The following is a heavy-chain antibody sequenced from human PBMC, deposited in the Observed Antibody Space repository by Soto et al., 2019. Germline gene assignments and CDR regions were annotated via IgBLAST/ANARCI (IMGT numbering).Heavy chain of an antibody. Sequence: SLTCAFYGGSFSGNHWTWIRQPPGKGLEWIGEINHSGSTNYNPSLKSRVTISVDTAKNQISLKLNSVTAADTAVYYCARRYCSSTSCIAGLDSWGRGSRVTVSS. CDR2: INHSGST. J-gene: IGHJ5*01. CDR3: ARRYCSSTSCIAGLDS. CDR1: GGSFSGNH. D-gene: IGHD2-2*01. V-gene: IGHV4-34*01.